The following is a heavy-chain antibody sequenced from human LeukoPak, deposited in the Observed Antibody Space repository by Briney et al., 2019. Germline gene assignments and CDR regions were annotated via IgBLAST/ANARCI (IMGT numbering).Heavy chain of an antibody. J-gene: IGHJ4*02. CDR1: GGSFSGYY. CDR3: ARDSPPAYCSGGSCYFDY. Sequence: SEALSLTCAVYGGSFSGYYWSWIRQPPGKGLEWIGEINHSGSTNYNPSLKSRVTISVDTSKNQFSLKLSSVTAADTAVYYCARDSPPAYCSGGSCYFDYWGQGTLVTVSS. CDR2: INHSGST. V-gene: IGHV4-34*01. D-gene: IGHD2-15*01.